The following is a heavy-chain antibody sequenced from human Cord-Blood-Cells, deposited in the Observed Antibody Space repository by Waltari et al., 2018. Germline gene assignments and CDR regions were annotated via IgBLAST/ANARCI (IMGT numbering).Heavy chain of an antibody. CDR3: AGRTGDRDY. Sequence: QVQLQQWGAGLLKPSETLSLTCAVYGGSFSGYYWCWIRQPPGKGLEWIEEINHSGSTNYNPSLKSRVTISVDTSKNQFSLKLSSVTAADTAVYYCAGRTGDRDYWGQGTLVTVSS. CDR2: INHSGST. V-gene: IGHV4-34*01. CDR1: GGSFSGYY. D-gene: IGHD7-27*01. J-gene: IGHJ4*02.